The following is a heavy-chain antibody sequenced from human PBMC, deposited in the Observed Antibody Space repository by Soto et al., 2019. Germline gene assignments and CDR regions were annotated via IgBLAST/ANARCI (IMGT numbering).Heavy chain of an antibody. V-gene: IGHV3-7*01. CDR2: IKEDGTQQ. CDR3: ARDHAYSSFDY. D-gene: IGHD2-15*01. Sequence: EVQLVESGGGLVQPGGSLRLYCVASGFTFRTSWMTWVRVAPGKGLEWVANIKEDGTQQNYVTSVRGRFTISRDNAKNSLYLQMNSLRAEDTAVYYCARDHAYSSFDYWGQGTLVTVSS. J-gene: IGHJ4*02. CDR1: GFTFRTSW.